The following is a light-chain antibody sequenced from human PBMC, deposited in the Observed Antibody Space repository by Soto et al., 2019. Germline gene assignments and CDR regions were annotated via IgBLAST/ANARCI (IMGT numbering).Light chain of an antibody. V-gene: IGKV1-5*03. CDR2: KAS. CDR1: QTISTL. Sequence: DIQMTQSPSTLSASVGDRVTITCRASQTISTLLAWSQQRPGKAPNLLIYKASSLESGVPSRFSGSGSGTEFTLTISSLQPDDFATYFCQQYSTYPWPFGQGTQVEVK. J-gene: IGKJ1*01. CDR3: QQYSTYPWP.